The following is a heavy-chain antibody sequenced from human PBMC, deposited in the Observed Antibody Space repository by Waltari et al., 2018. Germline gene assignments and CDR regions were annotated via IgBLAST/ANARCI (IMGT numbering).Heavy chain of an antibody. Sequence: EVQLVESGGGLVQPGGSLRLSCAGSGFTFSSYAMSWVRQAPGKGLECVSSIRGSGGITYYADSVTGRFTISRDNSKNPLYLQMNSLRAEDTAVYYCAKLVLWFGELLSDYWGQGTLVTVSS. D-gene: IGHD3-10*01. CDR1: GFTFSSYA. J-gene: IGHJ4*02. V-gene: IGHV3-23*04. CDR3: AKLVLWFGELLSDY. CDR2: IRGSGGIT.